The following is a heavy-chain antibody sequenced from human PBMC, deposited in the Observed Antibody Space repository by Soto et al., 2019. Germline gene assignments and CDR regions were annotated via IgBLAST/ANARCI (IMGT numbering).Heavy chain of an antibody. J-gene: IGHJ4*02. CDR3: ARVVTMIVVDKVALGY. CDR1: GYTFTSYY. V-gene: IGHV1-46*01. Sequence: GASVKVSCKASGYTFTSYYMHWVRQAPGQGLEWMGIINPSGGSTSYAQKFQGRVTMTRDTSTSTVYMELSSLRSEDTAVYYCARVVTMIVVDKVALGYWGQGTLVTVSS. CDR2: INPSGGST. D-gene: IGHD3-22*01.